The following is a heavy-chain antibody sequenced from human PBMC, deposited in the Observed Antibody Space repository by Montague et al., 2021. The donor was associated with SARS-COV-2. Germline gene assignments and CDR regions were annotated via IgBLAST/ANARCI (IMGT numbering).Heavy chain of an antibody. CDR3: ARHRRYDVVTYYPDF. D-gene: IGHD3-9*01. Sequence: SDTLSLTCSVSGGSFDSDNFFWGWIRQPPGKRLEWIGVISNGGRTFDNPSLKSRVTISVHTSTNQLSLNVKSVTAADTAVYYCARHRRYDVVTYYPDFWGQGILVTVSS. CDR1: GGSFDSDNFF. V-gene: IGHV4-39*01. CDR2: ISNGGRT. J-gene: IGHJ4*02.